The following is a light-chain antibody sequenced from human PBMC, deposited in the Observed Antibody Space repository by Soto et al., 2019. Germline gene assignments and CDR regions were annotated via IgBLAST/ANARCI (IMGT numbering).Light chain of an antibody. CDR1: QAIRNS. V-gene: IGKV1-27*01. Sequence: DIQMTQSPSSLSASVGDRVTITCRASQAIRNSLAWYQQKPGKVPSLLIYAASTLQPGVPSRFSGSGSGTDFTLTIRSLQPEDVATYYCQKYFSAPFTFGPGTKLGIK. CDR3: QKYFSAPFT. CDR2: AAS. J-gene: IGKJ3*01.